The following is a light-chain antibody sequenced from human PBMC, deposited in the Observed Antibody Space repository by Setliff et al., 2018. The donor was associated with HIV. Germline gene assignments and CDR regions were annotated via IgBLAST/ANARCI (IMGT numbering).Light chain of an antibody. J-gene: IGLJ2*01. CDR1: SSDVGGYNY. V-gene: IGLV2-14*01. CDR3: SSYTSSSTFVV. Sequence: QSVLTQPASVSGSPGQSITISCTGTSSDVGGYNYVSWYQQHPGKAPKLMIYDVSKRPSGVSNRFSGSKSGNTAYLTISGLQAEDEADYYCSSYTSSSTFVVFGGGTKVTVL. CDR2: DVS.